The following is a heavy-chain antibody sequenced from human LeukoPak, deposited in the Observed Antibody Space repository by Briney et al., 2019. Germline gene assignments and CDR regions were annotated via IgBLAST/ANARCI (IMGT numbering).Heavy chain of an antibody. CDR1: GYTFTGYY. J-gene: IGHJ4*02. Sequence: WASVKVSFKASGYTFTGYYMHWVRQAPGQGLEWMGWINPNSGGTNYAQKFQGRVTMTRDTSISTAYMELSRLRSDDTAVYYCARVPRGGYCSSTSCYLFDYWGQGTLVTVSS. CDR3: ARVPRGGYCSSTSCYLFDY. CDR2: INPNSGGT. D-gene: IGHD2-2*01. V-gene: IGHV1-2*02.